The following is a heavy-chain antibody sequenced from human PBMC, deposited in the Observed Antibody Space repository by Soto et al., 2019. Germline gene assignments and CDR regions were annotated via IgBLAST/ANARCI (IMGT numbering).Heavy chain of an antibody. V-gene: IGHV2-5*02. CDR1: GFSLSTSGVG. CDR2: IYWDDDK. Sequence: QITLKESGPTLVKPTQTLTLTCTFSGFSLSTSGVGVGWIRQPPGKALECLALIYWDDDKRYSPSLKSRLTITKDTSKNQVVLTMTNMDPVDTATYYCAHRGNYLYYFDYWGQGTLVTVSS. CDR3: AHRGNYLYYFDY. D-gene: IGHD3-10*01. J-gene: IGHJ4*02.